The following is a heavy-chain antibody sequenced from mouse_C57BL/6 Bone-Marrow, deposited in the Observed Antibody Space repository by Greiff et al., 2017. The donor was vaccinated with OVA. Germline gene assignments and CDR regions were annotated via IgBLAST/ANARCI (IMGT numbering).Heavy chain of an antibody. J-gene: IGHJ1*03. V-gene: IGHV1-81*01. CDR3: ARGDWGYWYFDV. D-gene: IGHD4-1*01. CDR2: IYPRSGNT. Sequence: QVQLQQSGAELARPGASVKLSCKASGYTFTSYGISWVKQRTGQGLEWIGEIYPRSGNTYYNEKFKGKATLTADKSSSTAYMELRSLTSEDSAVYFCARGDWGYWYFDVWGTGTTVTVSS. CDR1: GYTFTSYG.